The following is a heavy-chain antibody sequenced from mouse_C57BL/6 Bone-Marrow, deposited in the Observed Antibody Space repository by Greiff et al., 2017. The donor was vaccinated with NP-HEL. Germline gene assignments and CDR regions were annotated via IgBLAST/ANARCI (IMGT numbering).Heavy chain of an antibody. Sequence: QVQLKQSGAELVRPGTSVKLSCKASGYTFTSYWMHWVKQRPGQGLEWIGVIDPSDSYTNYNQKFKGKATLTVDTSSSTAYMQLSSLTSEDSAVYYCARGEGYPYAMDYWGQGTSVTVSS. CDR2: IDPSDSYT. V-gene: IGHV1-59*01. CDR3: ARGEGYPYAMDY. CDR1: GYTFTSYW. D-gene: IGHD2-2*01. J-gene: IGHJ4*01.